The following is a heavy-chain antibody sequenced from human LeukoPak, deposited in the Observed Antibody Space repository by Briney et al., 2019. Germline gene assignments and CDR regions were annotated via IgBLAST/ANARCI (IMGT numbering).Heavy chain of an antibody. J-gene: IGHJ4*02. Sequence: ASVKVSCKASGYTFTGYYMHWVRQAPGQGLEWMGWINPNSGGTNYAQKFQGRVTMTRDTSISTAYMGLTSLRPEDTAVYYCATDFYRGRQFDYWGQGTLVTVSS. CDR3: ATDFYRGRQFDY. V-gene: IGHV1-2*02. D-gene: IGHD2/OR15-2a*01. CDR2: INPNSGGT. CDR1: GYTFTGYY.